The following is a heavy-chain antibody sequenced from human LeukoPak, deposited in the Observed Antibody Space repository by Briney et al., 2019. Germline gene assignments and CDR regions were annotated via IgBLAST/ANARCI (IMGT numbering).Heavy chain of an antibody. Sequence: KPGGSLRLSCAASGFTFSDYYMSWMRQAPGKGLEWLSHISSSSSFTHYADSVEGRFTISRDNAKNSLYLQMNSLRAEDTALYYCARDLFSGYGPRTFDLWGQGTLVTVSS. D-gene: IGHD5-12*01. V-gene: IGHV3-11*06. J-gene: IGHJ4*02. CDR3: ARDLFSGYGPRTFDL. CDR1: GFTFSDYY. CDR2: ISSSSSFT.